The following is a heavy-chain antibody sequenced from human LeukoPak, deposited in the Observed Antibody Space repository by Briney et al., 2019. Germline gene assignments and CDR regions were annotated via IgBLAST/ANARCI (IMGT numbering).Heavy chain of an antibody. V-gene: IGHV3-64D*09. J-gene: IGHJ4*02. D-gene: IGHD3/OR15-3a*01. Sequence: GSLRLSCSASGFTLSSHAMHWVRQAPGKALEYVSAISYNGGSTYYANSVKDRFTISRDNSKNTLYLQMSSLRPEDTAVFYCVSRTGNYFDYWGQGTLVTVSS. CDR3: VSRTGNYFDY. CDR1: GFTLSSHA. CDR2: ISYNGGST.